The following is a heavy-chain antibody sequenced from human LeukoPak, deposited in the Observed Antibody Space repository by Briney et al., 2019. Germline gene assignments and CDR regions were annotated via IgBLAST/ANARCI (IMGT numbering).Heavy chain of an antibody. CDR3: ARHSGSSGGAFDI. CDR2: MHYSESP. V-gene: IGHV4-59*08. J-gene: IGHJ3*02. Sequence: PSETLSLTCTVSGGSVTTYYRSWIRQPPGKGLEWIGYMHYSESPNYNPSLQSRVTISIDTSKNQLSLMLSSVTAADTVVYYCARHSGSSGGAFDIWGQGTMVTVSS. D-gene: IGHD1-26*01. CDR1: GGSVTTYY.